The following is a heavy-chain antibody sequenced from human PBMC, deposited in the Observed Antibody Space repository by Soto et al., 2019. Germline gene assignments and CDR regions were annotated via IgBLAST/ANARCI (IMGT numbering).Heavy chain of an antibody. CDR2: ISSSGSYT. D-gene: IGHD3-3*01. CDR3: ASVATTTFGAHTQSHDPLVGV. Sequence: QVQLVQSGGGLVSPGGSLRLSCEASGFKFSDYHMSWIRQARGKGLEWISYISSSGSYTTYTDSVKGRFTISRDNAKSSLYLQMKNLRGDDTAIYYCASVATTTFGAHTQSHDPLVGVWGQGNTVTVSS. V-gene: IGHV3-11*05. CDR1: GFKFSDYH. J-gene: IGHJ6*02.